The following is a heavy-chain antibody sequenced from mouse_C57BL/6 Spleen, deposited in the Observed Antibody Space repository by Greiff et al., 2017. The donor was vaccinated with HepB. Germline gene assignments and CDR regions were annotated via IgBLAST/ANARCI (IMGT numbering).Heavy chain of an antibody. CDR1: GYAFSSSW. V-gene: IGHV1-82*01. CDR2: IYPGDGDT. Sequence: QVQLQQSGPELVKPGASVKISCKASGYAFSSSWMNWVKQRPGKGLEWIGRIYPGDGDTNYNGKFKGKATLTADKSSSTAYMQLSSLTSEDSAVYFCARITTVEGYLDYWGQGTTLTVSS. CDR3: ARITTVEGYLDY. J-gene: IGHJ2*01. D-gene: IGHD1-1*01.